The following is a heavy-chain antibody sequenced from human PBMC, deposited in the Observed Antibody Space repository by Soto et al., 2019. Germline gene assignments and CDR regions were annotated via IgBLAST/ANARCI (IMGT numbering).Heavy chain of an antibody. CDR2: IYYSGST. D-gene: IGHD3-10*01. CDR1: GGSFSGYY. CDR3: ARVWYYYGSGSYYYPDYYYGMDV. J-gene: IGHJ6*02. V-gene: IGHV4-59*01. Sequence: SETLSLTCAVYGGSFSGYYWSWIRQPPGKGLEWIGYIYYSGSTNYNPSLKSRVTISVDTSKNQFSLKLSSVTAADTAVYYCARVWYYYGSGSYYYPDYYYGMDVWGQGTTVTVS.